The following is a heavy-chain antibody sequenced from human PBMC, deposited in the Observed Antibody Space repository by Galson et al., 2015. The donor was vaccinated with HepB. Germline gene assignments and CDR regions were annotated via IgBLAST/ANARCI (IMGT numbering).Heavy chain of an antibody. CDR2: IDHTGRT. CDR3: VRGFSIYFWTARPYFDL. Sequence: LSLTCAVQSGSLTGYYWNWIRQSPGKGLEWIGEIDHTGRTNYNPSLKRRVTISVDTTRTQFSLRLSSVTAADTAVYFCVRGFSIYFWTARPYFDLWGPGTLVTVAS. D-gene: IGHD3/OR15-3a*01. V-gene: IGHV4-34*01. CDR1: SGSLTGYY. J-gene: IGHJ5*02.